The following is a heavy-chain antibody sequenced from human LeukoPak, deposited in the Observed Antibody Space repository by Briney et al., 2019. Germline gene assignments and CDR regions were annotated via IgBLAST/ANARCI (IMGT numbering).Heavy chain of an antibody. J-gene: IGHJ6*04. V-gene: IGHV1-69*13. D-gene: IGHD2-2*01. Sequence: WASVNVSCKASGGTFSSYTISWVRQAPGQGLEWMGRIIPIFGTANYAQKFQGRVTITADESTSTAYMELSSLRSEDTAVYYCARGPRCSSTSCYYYNYYYYGMDVWGKGTTVTVSS. CDR1: GGTFSSYT. CDR2: IIPIFGTA. CDR3: ARGPRCSSTSCYYYNYYYYGMDV.